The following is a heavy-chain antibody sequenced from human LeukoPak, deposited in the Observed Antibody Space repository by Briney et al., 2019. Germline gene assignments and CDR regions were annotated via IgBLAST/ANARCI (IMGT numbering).Heavy chain of an antibody. CDR1: GFTFSSYS. CDR3: ARDLMVRGVISHSRGMDV. J-gene: IGHJ6*04. CDR2: ISSSSYI. Sequence: GGSLRLSCAASGFTFSSYSMNWARQAPGKGLEWVSSISSSSYIYYADSVKGRFTISRDNAKNSLYLQMNSLRAEDTAVYYCARDLMVRGVISHSRGMDVWGKGTTVTVSS. D-gene: IGHD3-10*01. V-gene: IGHV3-21*01.